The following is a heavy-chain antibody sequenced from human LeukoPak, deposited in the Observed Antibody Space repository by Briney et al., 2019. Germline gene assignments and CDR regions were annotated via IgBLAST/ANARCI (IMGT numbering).Heavy chain of an antibody. CDR2: VSSDGSID. Sequence: GGSLRLSCAASRFTFSSYAMHWVRQAPGKGLEWMAVVSSDGSIDYYADSLRGRFTVSRDNSKNTMFLQFNTLRPEDTAVYYCTREGMGTTFSAWFEPWGQGTLVTVSS. J-gene: IGHJ5*02. CDR3: TREGMGTTFSAWFEP. D-gene: IGHD1-7*01. V-gene: IGHV3-30*04. CDR1: RFTFSSYA.